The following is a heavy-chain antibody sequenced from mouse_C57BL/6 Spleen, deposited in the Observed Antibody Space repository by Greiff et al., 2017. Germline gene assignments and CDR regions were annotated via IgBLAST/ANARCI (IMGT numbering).Heavy chain of an antibody. Sequence: EVHLVESGGGLVKPGGSLKLSCAASGFTFSSYAMSWVRQTPEKRLEWVATISDGGSYTYYPDNVKGRFTISRDNAKNNLYLQMSHLKSEDTAMYYCARDGSAGYNFDYWGQGTTLTVSS. CDR3: ARDGSAGYNFDY. D-gene: IGHD3-2*02. CDR2: ISDGGSYT. CDR1: GFTFSSYA. V-gene: IGHV5-4*01. J-gene: IGHJ2*01.